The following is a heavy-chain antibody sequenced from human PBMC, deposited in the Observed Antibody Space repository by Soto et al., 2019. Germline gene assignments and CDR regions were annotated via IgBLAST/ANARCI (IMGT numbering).Heavy chain of an antibody. CDR3: ARDAIFGVVIRGIDYYYGMDV. V-gene: IGHV1-69*01. J-gene: IGHJ6*02. CDR2: IIPIFGTT. D-gene: IGHD3-3*01. CDR1: GGTFSNYA. Sequence: QVQLVQSGAEVKKPRSSVKVSCKASGGTFSNYAISWVRQAPGQGLEWMGGIIPIFGTTNYAQKFQGRVTITADESTSTAYMELSSLRSEDTAVYYCARDAIFGVVIRGIDYYYGMDVWGQGTTVTVSS.